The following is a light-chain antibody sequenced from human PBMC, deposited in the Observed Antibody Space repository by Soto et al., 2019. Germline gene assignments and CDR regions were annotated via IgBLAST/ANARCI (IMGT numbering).Light chain of an antibody. Sequence: VLTQAAGTRSWSPGESNTLSCSASQTVSITYLTWYQQKPGQAPSLLIYGASKRTTGVPDRFSRSGPDTALTLIISRLEPGDFAVYYCHHYGSTLLPLGGGTKVDI. CDR3: HHYGSTLLP. J-gene: IGKJ4*01. CDR1: QTVSITY. V-gene: IGKV3-20*01. CDR2: GAS.